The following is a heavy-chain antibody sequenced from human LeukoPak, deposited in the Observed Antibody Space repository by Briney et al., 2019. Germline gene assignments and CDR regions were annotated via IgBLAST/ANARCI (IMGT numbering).Heavy chain of an antibody. D-gene: IGHD3-10*01. J-gene: IGHJ4*02. CDR3: ARTRYYYNSRSYGAPYYFDY. CDR1: GGSISNYY. Sequence: SETLSLTCTVSGGSISNYYWSWIRQPPRKGLEWIGYIYYSGSTNYNPSLKSRVTISVDTSKNQFSLKLNSVTAADTAVYYCARTRYYYNSRSYGAPYYFDYWGQGTLVTVSS. V-gene: IGHV4-59*08. CDR2: IYYSGST.